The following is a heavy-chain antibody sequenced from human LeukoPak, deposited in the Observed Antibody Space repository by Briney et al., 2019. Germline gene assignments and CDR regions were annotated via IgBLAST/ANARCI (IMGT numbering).Heavy chain of an antibody. J-gene: IGHJ4*02. Sequence: ASVKVSCKASGYTFSRYGVNWLRQAPGQGLEWMGWMSVYNGDTNYAQKLXXXVTMTTDTSTSTAYMELRSLRSDDTAVYYCGRFEXXDHYGSGSRVGYWGQGTMVTVSS. CDR3: GRFEXXDHYGSGSRVGY. CDR2: MSVYNGDT. D-gene: IGHD3-10*01. V-gene: IGHV1-18*01. CDR1: GYTFSRYG.